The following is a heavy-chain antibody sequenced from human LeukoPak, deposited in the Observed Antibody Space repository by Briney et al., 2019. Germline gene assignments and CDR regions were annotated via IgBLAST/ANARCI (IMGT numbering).Heavy chain of an antibody. CDR3: ARSDYYYYYYMDV. J-gene: IGHJ6*03. V-gene: IGHV3-7*01. CDR2: IKQDGSEK. D-gene: IGHD2-21*02. Sequence: GGSLRLSCAASGFTFRSYWMSWVRQAPGKGLEWVANIKQDGSEKYYVDSVEGRFTISRDNAKNSLYLQMNSLRAEDTAVYYCARSDYYYYYYMDVWGKGTTVTVSS. CDR1: GFTFRSYW.